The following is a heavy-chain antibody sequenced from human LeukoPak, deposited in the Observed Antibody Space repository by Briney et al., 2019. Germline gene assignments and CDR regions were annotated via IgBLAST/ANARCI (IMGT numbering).Heavy chain of an antibody. V-gene: IGHV4-4*09. D-gene: IGHD5-12*01. CDR3: ARGYSGYTSFDY. CDR1: GGSISSYY. J-gene: IGHJ4*02. CDR2: IYTSGST. Sequence: SATLSLTCPVSGGSISSYYWSWIRQPPGKGLEWIGYIYTSGSTNYNPSLKSRVTISVDTSKNQFSLKLSSVTAADTAVYYCARGYSGYTSFDYWGQGTLVTVSS.